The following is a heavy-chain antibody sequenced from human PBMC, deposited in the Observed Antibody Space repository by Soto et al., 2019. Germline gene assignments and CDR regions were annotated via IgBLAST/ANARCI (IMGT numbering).Heavy chain of an antibody. V-gene: IGHV3-30-3*01. D-gene: IGHD2-2*01. J-gene: IGHJ6*02. CDR1: GFTFSSYA. CDR3: ARPVVPAAIFYGMDV. CDR2: ISYDGSNK. Sequence: PGGSLRLSCAASGFTFSSYAMHWVRQAPGKGLEWVAVISYDGSNKYYADSVKGRFTISRDNSKNTLYLQMNSLRAEDTAVYYCARPVVPAAIFYGMDVWGQGTTVTVSS.